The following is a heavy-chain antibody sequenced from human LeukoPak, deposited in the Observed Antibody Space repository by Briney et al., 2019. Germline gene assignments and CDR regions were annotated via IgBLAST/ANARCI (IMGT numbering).Heavy chain of an antibody. Sequence: GGSLRLSCAASGFTFSSYSMNWVRQAPGKGLEWVPSISSSSSCIYYADSVKGRFTISRDNAKNSLYLQMNSLRAEDTAVYYCVRDDDRPDNGLDYWGQGTLVTVSS. V-gene: IGHV3-21*01. CDR1: GFTFSSYS. J-gene: IGHJ4*02. CDR3: VRDDDRPDNGLDY. CDR2: ISSSSSCI. D-gene: IGHD3-22*01.